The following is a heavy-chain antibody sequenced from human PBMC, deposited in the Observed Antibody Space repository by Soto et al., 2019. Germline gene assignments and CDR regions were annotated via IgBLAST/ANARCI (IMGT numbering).Heavy chain of an antibody. Sequence: QVQLVQSGAEVKKPGSSVKVSCKASGGTFSSYTISWVRQAPGQGLEWMGRIIPILGIANYAQKFQVRVTITADKSTSTAYMELSSLRSEDTAVDYCASTTYGYCSSTSCAPFDYWGQGTLVTVSS. CDR2: IIPILGIA. CDR3: ASTTYGYCSSTSCAPFDY. D-gene: IGHD2-2*03. CDR1: GGTFSSYT. V-gene: IGHV1-69*02. J-gene: IGHJ4*02.